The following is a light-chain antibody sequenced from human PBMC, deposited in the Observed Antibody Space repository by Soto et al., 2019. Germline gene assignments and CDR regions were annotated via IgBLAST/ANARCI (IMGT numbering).Light chain of an antibody. Sequence: DIQMTQSPPSRSASVGDRGTITCRASQDVWTYLNWYQQKPGKAPRLLLYGASYWEDGVPARFSGSGSGTDFTLTISSLQPEDYATYFFKLTFYXPRTCGQGTKV. J-gene: IGKJ2*01. CDR3: KLTFYXPRT. CDR1: QDVWTY. V-gene: IGKV1-39*01. CDR2: GAS.